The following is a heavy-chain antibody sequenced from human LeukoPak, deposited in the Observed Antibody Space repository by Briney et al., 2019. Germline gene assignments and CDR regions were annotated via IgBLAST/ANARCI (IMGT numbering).Heavy chain of an antibody. D-gene: IGHD3-9*01. Sequence: ASVKVSCKASGYTFTSYAISWVRQAPGQGLEWMGGIIPIFGTANYAQKFQGRVTITADESTSTAYMELSSLRSEDTAVYYCASTYYDILTGYYPFDFWGQGTLVTVSS. CDR3: ASTYYDILTGYYPFDF. V-gene: IGHV1-69*13. CDR2: IIPIFGTA. CDR1: GYTFTSYA. J-gene: IGHJ4*02.